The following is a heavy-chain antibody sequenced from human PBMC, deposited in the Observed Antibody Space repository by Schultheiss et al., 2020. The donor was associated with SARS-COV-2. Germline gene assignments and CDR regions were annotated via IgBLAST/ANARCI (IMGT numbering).Heavy chain of an antibody. J-gene: IGHJ6*02. CDR1: GFSFSIYA. CDR3: AKDQDYYYYYGMDV. CDR2: ISGNGGDT. V-gene: IGHV3-64*04. Sequence: GGSLRLSCSASGFSFSIYAMHWVRQAPGKGLEYVSAISGNGGDTFYADSVKGRFTISRDNSKNTLYLQMNSLRAEDTAVYYCAKDQDYYYYYGMDVWGQGTTVTVSS.